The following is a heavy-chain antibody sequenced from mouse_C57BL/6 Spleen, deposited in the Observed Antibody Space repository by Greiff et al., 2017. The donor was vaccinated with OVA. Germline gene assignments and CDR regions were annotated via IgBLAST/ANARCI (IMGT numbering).Heavy chain of an antibody. CDR2: ISSGSSTI. D-gene: IGHD3-1*01. V-gene: IGHV5-17*01. CDR1: GFTFSDYG. CDR3: ARRATEAMDY. J-gene: IGHJ4*01. Sequence: VQLKESGGGLVKPGGSLKLSCAASGFTFSDYGMHWVRQAPEKGLEWVAYISSGSSTIYYADTVKGRFTISRDNAKNTLFLQMTSLRSEDTAMYYCARRATEAMDYWGQGTSVTVSS.